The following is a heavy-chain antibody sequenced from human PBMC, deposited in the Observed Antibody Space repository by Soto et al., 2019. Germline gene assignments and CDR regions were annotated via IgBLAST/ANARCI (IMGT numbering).Heavy chain of an antibody. Sequence: QVQLVQSGAEVKKPGASVKVSCKASGYTFTSYGISWVRQAPGQGLEWMGWISAYNGNKNYAQNLQGRVTMTTDTSTSTAYMELRSLISDDTAVYYCARAGIVVGYCSGGSFDSGTVLDYWRQGTLVTVSS. CDR3: ARAGIVVGYCSGGSFDSGTVLDY. CDR1: GYTFTSYG. CDR2: ISAYNGNK. D-gene: IGHD2-15*01. V-gene: IGHV1-18*01. J-gene: IGHJ4*02.